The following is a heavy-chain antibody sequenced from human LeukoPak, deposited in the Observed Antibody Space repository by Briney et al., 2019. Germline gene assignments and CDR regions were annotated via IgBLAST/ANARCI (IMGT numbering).Heavy chain of an antibody. CDR2: INPNSGGT. CDR1: GYTFTGYY. J-gene: IGHJ3*02. CDR3: ARDRVDRSIDAFDI. Sequence: ASVKVSCKASGYTFTGYYMHWVRQAPGQGLEWMGWINPNSGGTNYAQKFQGRVTMTRDTSISTAYMELSRLRSDDTAVYYCARDRVDRSIDAFDIWGQGTMVTVSS. D-gene: IGHD3-10*01. V-gene: IGHV1-2*02.